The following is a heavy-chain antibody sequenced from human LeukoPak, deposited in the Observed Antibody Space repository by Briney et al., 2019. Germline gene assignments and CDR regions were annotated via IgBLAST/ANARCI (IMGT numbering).Heavy chain of an antibody. CDR1: GFTFSSYA. J-gene: IGHJ4*02. V-gene: IGHV3-23*01. Sequence: GGSLRLSCAASGFTFSSYAMSWVRQAPGKGLEWVSAISGSGGSTYYADSVKGRFTISRDNSKNTLYLQMNSLRAEDTAVYYCARGIAAAGEYFDYWGQGTLVTVSS. CDR2: ISGSGGST. CDR3: ARGIAAAGEYFDY. D-gene: IGHD6-13*01.